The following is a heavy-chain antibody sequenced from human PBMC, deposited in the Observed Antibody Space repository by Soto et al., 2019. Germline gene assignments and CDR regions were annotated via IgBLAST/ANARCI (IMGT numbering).Heavy chain of an antibody. CDR1: GYRVTNYW. D-gene: IGHD2-15*01. Sequence: GESLKISCKGSGYRVTNYWIGWVRQMPGKGLEWMGIIYPGDSDTRYSPSFQGQVTISADKSINTAYLQWSSLKASDTAMYYCARSQELGYCSGGSCYDPWRFDPWGQGTLVTVSS. CDR2: IYPGDSDT. CDR3: ARSQELGYCSGGSCYDPWRFDP. J-gene: IGHJ5*02. V-gene: IGHV5-51*01.